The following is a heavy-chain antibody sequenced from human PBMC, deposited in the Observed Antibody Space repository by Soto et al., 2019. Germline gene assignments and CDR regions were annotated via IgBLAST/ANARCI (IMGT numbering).Heavy chain of an antibody. D-gene: IGHD2-2*01. CDR2: IKSKTDGGTT. J-gene: IGHJ5*02. CDR3: TTAIVVPRFDP. V-gene: IGHV3-15*01. Sequence: GGSLRLSYAASGFTFNNAWMSWVRQAPGKGLEWVGRIKSKTDGGTTDYAAPVKGRFTISRDDSKNTVYLQMNSLKTEDTAVYYCTTAIVVPRFDPWGQGTLVTVSS. CDR1: GFTFNNAW.